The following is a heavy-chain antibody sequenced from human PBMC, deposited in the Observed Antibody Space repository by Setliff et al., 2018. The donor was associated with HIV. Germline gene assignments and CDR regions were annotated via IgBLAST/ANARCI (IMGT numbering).Heavy chain of an antibody. V-gene: IGHV3-21*01. CDR2: ISSGSSYI. J-gene: IGHJ4*02. Sequence: PGGSLRLSCAASGFTFSSYSMNWVRRAPGKGLEWVSSISSGSSYIYYAESVKGRFTISRDNAKNSLYLQMNSLRAEDTAVYYCARAGVYYDSSGYCIDYWGQGTLVTVSS. CDR1: GFTFSSYS. D-gene: IGHD3-22*01. CDR3: ARAGVYYDSSGYCIDY.